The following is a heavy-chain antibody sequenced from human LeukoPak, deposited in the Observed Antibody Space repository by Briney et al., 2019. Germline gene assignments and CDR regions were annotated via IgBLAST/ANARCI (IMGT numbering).Heavy chain of an antibody. J-gene: IGHJ6*03. Sequence: GGSLRLSCAASGFTFSSCWMHWVRQTPGKGLVWVSRINNDGSGTSYADSVKGRFTISRDNSKNTLYLQMNSLRAEDTAVYYCAKYVGATPAGYYYYMDVWGKGTTVTVSS. CDR1: GFTFSSCW. CDR3: AKYVGATPAGYYYYMDV. V-gene: IGHV3-74*01. D-gene: IGHD1-26*01. CDR2: INNDGSGT.